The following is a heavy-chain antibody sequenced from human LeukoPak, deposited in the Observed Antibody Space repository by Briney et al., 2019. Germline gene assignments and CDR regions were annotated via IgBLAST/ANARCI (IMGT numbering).Heavy chain of an antibody. Sequence: SETLSLTCSASGASMNNYYWNWIRQPPGKGLEWIGFAHHSGTHYNPCLRSRVTASLDTSKNQVSLRLTSVTAADTAVYYCARWSEQVLAFDIWGQGTMVTVSS. D-gene: IGHD1/OR15-1a*01. CDR2: AHHSGT. CDR1: GASMNNYY. J-gene: IGHJ3*02. CDR3: ARWSEQVLAFDI. V-gene: IGHV4-59*01.